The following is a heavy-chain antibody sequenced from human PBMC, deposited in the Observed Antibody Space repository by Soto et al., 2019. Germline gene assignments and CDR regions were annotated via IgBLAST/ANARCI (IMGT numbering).Heavy chain of an antibody. J-gene: IGHJ6*02. D-gene: IGHD3-3*01. CDR2: ISYDGSNK. CDR3: AKDTRRRGFSSVYSYYYYGMDV. CDR1: GFSFSSYG. Sequence: GGSLRLSCAASGFSFSSYGMHWVRQAPGKGLEWVAVISYDGSNKYYADSVKGRFTISRDNSKNTLYLQMNRLRAEDTAVYYCAKDTRRRGFSSVYSYYYYGMDVWGQGTTVTVYS. V-gene: IGHV3-30*18.